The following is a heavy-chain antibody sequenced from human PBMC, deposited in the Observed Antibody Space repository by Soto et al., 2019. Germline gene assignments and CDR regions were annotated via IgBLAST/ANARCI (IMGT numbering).Heavy chain of an antibody. J-gene: IGHJ3*02. CDR2: INHSGST. Sequence: QVQLQQWGAGLLKPSETLSLTCAVYGGSFSGYYWSWIRQPPGKGLEWIGEINHSGSTNYNPSLKSRVTISVDTSKNQFSLKLSSVTAADTAVYYCARGRGKGRNDAFDIWGEGTMVTVSS. CDR1: GGSFSGYY. V-gene: IGHV4-34*01. CDR3: ARGRGKGRNDAFDI.